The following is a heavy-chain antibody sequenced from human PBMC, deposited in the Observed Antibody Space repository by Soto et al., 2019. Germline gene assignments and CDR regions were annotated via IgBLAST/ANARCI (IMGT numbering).Heavy chain of an antibody. CDR2: VTYDGSNA. D-gene: IGHD3-3*01. J-gene: IGHJ4*02. CDR1: GFMFSSYG. CDR3: GKGKGVTRSGVVYFDY. Sequence: QVQLVESGGGVVQPGTSLRLSCAASGFMFSSYGMFWVRQAPGKGLEWVAVVTYDGSNAFYGESVKGRFTISRDNSKNTLYLQMNSLRPEDTALYYCGKGKGVTRSGVVYFDYWGLGTPLTVSS. V-gene: IGHV3-30*18.